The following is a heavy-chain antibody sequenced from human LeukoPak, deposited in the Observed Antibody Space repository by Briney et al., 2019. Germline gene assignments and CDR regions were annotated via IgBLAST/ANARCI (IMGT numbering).Heavy chain of an antibody. CDR2: INHGGST. D-gene: IGHD2-15*01. J-gene: IGHJ4*02. CDR1: GGSFSGYY. CDR3: ARAVGYCSGGSCSLDH. V-gene: IGHV4-34*01. Sequence: SETLSLTCAVYGGSFSGYYWSWIRQPPGKGLEWIWEINHGGSTNYNPSLKSRVTMSVDTSKNQFSLKLNSMTAADTAVYYCARAVGYCSGGSCSLDHWGQGSLVTVSS.